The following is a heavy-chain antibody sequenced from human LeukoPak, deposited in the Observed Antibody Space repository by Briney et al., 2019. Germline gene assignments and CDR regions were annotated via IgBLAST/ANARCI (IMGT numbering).Heavy chain of an antibody. D-gene: IGHD6-13*01. Sequence: GGSLRLSCAASGFTFSSYEMNWVRQAPGKGLEWVSYISSSGSTIYYADSVKGRFTISRDNAKNSLYLQVNSLRAEDTAVYYRARAFQELPQLYYYYYMDVWGKGTTVTVSS. V-gene: IGHV3-48*03. CDR1: GFTFSSYE. CDR3: ARAFQELPQLYYYYYMDV. CDR2: ISSSGSTI. J-gene: IGHJ6*03.